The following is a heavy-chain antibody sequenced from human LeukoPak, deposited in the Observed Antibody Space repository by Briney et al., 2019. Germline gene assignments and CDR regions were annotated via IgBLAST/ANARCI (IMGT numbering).Heavy chain of an antibody. Sequence: SQTLSLTCAVSGGSISSGGYYWSWIRQPPGKGLEWIGEINHSGSTNYNPSLKSRVTISVDTSKNQFSLKLSSVTAADTAAYYCARTVTTSNWFDPWGQGTLVTVSS. CDR3: ARTVTTSNWFDP. V-gene: IGHV4-30-2*01. D-gene: IGHD4-17*01. CDR2: INHSGST. J-gene: IGHJ5*02. CDR1: GGSISSGGYY.